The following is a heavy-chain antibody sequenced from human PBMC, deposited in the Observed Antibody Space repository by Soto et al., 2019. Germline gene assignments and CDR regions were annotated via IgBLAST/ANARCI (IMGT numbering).Heavy chain of an antibody. D-gene: IGHD3-10*01. CDR2: INAGNGNT. V-gene: IGHV1-3*01. Sequence: ASVKVSCKASGYTFTSYAMHWVRQAPGQRLEWMGWINAGNGNTKYSQKFQGRVTITRDTSASTAYMELSSLRSEDTAVYYCARQSPVNVGSSSYIXSRAQEAVLPVSS. CDR1: GYTFTSYA. CDR3: ARQSPVNVGSSSYIXS. J-gene: IGHJ4*02.